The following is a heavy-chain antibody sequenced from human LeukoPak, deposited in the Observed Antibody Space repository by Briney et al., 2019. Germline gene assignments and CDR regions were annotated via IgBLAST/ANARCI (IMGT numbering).Heavy chain of an antibody. CDR1: GFTFSRYT. D-gene: IGHD1-26*01. CDR2: ISSSSTTI. Sequence: GGSLRLSCAASGFTFSRYTMNWVRQAPGKGLGWIPDISSSSTTIHYADSVKGRFTISRDNAKNSLYLQMNNLRAEDTAVYYCARDPREWGLPYFDCWGQGTLVTVS. J-gene: IGHJ4*02. V-gene: IGHV3-48*01. CDR3: ARDPREWGLPYFDC.